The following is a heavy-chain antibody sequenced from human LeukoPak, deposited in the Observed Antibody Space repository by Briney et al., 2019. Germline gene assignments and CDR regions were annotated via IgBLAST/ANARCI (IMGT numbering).Heavy chain of an antibody. V-gene: IGHV3-49*04. CDR1: GFTFDDYA. CDR3: TRDILSGWYYFDF. J-gene: IGHJ4*02. CDR2: IRSRRYGGAT. Sequence: GGSLRLSCTASGFTFDDYAMSWVRQAPGKGLEWVGFIRSRRYGGATEYAASVKGRFTISRDDSKSVAYLHMNSLKTEDTAVYYCTRDILSGWYYFDFWGQGTLVTVSS. D-gene: IGHD6-19*01.